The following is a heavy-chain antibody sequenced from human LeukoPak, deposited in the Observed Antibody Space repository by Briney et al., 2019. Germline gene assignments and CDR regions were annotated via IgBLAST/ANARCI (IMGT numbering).Heavy chain of an antibody. CDR1: GFSLRTSGVG. D-gene: IGHD1-26*01. V-gene: IGHV2-70*12. Sequence: PTLVKPTQTLTLTCTFSGFSLRTSGVGVGWIRQPPGKALEWLARIDWDDDKYYSTSLKTRLTISKDTSKNQVVLTMTNMDPVDTATYYCARTNSGSYGYYYYYMDVWGKGTTVTVSS. CDR2: IDWDDDK. CDR3: ARTNSGSYGYYYYYMDV. J-gene: IGHJ6*03.